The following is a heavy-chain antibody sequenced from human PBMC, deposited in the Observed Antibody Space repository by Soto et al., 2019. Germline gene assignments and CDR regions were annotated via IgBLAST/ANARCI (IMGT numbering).Heavy chain of an antibody. CDR2: IYHSGST. J-gene: IGHJ5*02. V-gene: IGHV4-30-2*01. CDR3: ARDQLEGNWFDP. Sequence: QLQLQESGSGLVRPSQTLSLTCAVSGGSISSGGYSWNWIRQPPGKGLEWIGYIYHSGSTLYNPYLKSRVTISVDKSKNQFSLKLSSVTAADTAVYDCARDQLEGNWFDPWGQGTLVTVSS. D-gene: IGHD1-1*01. CDR1: GGSISSGGYS.